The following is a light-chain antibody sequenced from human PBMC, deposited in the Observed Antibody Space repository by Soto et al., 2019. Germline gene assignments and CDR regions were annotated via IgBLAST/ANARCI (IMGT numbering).Light chain of an antibody. CDR1: QSVVTN. CDR3: QQYKNWPTWT. Sequence: ELVKTQSPATRSVSPGERATVSRRASQSVVTNLAWYQQKPGQAPRLLIYGASTRATGIPPRFSGSVSGTEFTLTISSLQSQDFAVYYGQQYKNWPTWTFGQGTQGDIK. V-gene: IGKV3-15*01. CDR2: GAS. J-gene: IGKJ1*01.